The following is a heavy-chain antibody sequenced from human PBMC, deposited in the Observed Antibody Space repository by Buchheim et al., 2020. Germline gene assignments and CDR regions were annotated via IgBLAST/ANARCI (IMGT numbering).Heavy chain of an antibody. CDR1: GGSFSGYY. V-gene: IGHV4-34*01. J-gene: IGHJ4*02. Sequence: QVQLQQWGAGLLKPSETLSLTCGVYGGSFSGYYWSWSRQPPGEGLGWIGEINQSGSTKYHPSLKSRVTMSVDTSKNQFSLKLTSVTAADTAVYYCARFRVESVAGSELDYWGQGTL. D-gene: IGHD6-19*01. CDR3: ARFRVESVAGSELDY. CDR2: INQSGST.